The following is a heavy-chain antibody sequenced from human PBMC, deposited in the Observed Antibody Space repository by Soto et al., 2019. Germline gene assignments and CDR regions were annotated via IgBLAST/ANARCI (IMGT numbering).Heavy chain of an antibody. Sequence: QVQLQESGPGLVKPSQTLSLTCTVSGGSISSGGYYWSWIRQHPGKGLEWIGYIYYSGSTYYNPSLKSRVTISVDTSKNQFSLKLSSVTAADTAVYYCARDRRCTNGVCSNWFDPWGQGTLVTVSS. V-gene: IGHV4-31*03. CDR1: GGSISSGGYY. J-gene: IGHJ5*02. D-gene: IGHD2-8*01. CDR3: ARDRRCTNGVCSNWFDP. CDR2: IYYSGST.